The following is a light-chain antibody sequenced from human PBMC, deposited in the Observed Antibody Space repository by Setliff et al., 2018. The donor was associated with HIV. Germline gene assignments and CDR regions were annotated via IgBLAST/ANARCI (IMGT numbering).Light chain of an antibody. V-gene: IGLV2-14*01. J-gene: IGLJ1*01. Sequence: QSVLAQPASVSGSPGQSITISCTGTSSDVGGYNYVSWYQRHPGKAPKLMIFDVSRRPSGVSNRFSGSKSGNTASLTISGLQAEDEADYYCTSYTSSFTYVFGSGTKATVL. CDR1: SSDVGGYNY. CDR2: DVS. CDR3: TSYTSSFTYV.